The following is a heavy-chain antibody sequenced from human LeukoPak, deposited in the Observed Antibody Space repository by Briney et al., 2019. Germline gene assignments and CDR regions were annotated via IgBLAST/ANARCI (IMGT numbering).Heavy chain of an antibody. CDR1: GGSISSYY. J-gene: IGHJ4*02. CDR2: IYYSGST. V-gene: IGHV4-59*01. D-gene: IGHD3-22*01. Sequence: SETLSVTCTVSGGSISSYYWSWIRQPPGKGLEWIGYIYYSGSTNYRPSLKSRVTISVETSKNQFSLKLRSVTAADTAVYYYARVTGYMIEDYFDYWGQGTLVTVSS. CDR3: ARVTGYMIEDYFDY.